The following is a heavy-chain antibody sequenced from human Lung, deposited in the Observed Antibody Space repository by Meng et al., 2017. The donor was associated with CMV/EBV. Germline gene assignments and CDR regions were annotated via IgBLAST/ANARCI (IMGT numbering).Heavy chain of an antibody. V-gene: IGHV3-15*01. J-gene: IGHJ4*02. CDR3: TTGAYYDFWSGYHY. CDR1: GFTFSNAW. Sequence: GGSLRLXCAASGFTFSNAWMSWVRQAPGKGLEWVGRIKSKTDGGTTDYAAPVKGRFTISRDDSKNTLYLQMNSLKTEDTAVYYCTTGAYYDFWSGYHYLGQGXLVTVSS. CDR2: IKSKTDGGTT. D-gene: IGHD3-3*01.